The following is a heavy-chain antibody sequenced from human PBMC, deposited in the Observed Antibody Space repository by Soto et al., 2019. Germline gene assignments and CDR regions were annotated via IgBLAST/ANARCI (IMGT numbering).Heavy chain of an antibody. Sequence: QVQLVQSGAEVKKPGSSVKVSCKASGGTFSSYAISWVRQAPGQGLEWMGGIIPIFGTANYAQKFQGRVTLILDTTTTTEKSEGRATIPADKSTRPANRERSSRRSEDTAVYYWAKNPDGGSPLINGRDVGGKGPTSTAPS. CDR3: AKNPDGGSPLINGRDV. J-gene: IGHJ6*04. V-gene: IGHV1-69*14. D-gene: IGHD1-26*01. CDR2: IIPIFGTA. CDR1: GGTFSSYA.